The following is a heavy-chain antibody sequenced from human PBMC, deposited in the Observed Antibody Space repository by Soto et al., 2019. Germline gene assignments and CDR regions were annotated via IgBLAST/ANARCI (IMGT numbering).Heavy chain of an antibody. Sequence: QVQLQESGPGLVKPSQTLSLTCTVSGGSISSGGYYWSWIRQHPGKGLEWIGYIYYSGSTYYNPSLKSRVTISVDTSKNQFSLKLSSVTAADTAVYYCARDNRLYYEGDYAFDIWGQGTMVTVSS. V-gene: IGHV4-31*03. CDR2: IYYSGST. J-gene: IGHJ3*02. D-gene: IGHD3-22*01. CDR3: ARDNRLYYEGDYAFDI. CDR1: GGSISSGGYY.